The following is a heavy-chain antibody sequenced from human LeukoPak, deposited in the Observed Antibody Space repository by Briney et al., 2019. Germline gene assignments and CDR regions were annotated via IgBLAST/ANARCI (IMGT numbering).Heavy chain of an antibody. CDR3: ARYRENSRLVDYSPLGY. V-gene: IGHV3-74*01. CDR1: GFTFSTYW. Sequence: PGGSLRLSCAASGFTFSTYWMHWVRQTPGKGLVWVSRINTDGSTTNYADSVKGRFTISRDNSKNTLYLQMNSLRAEDTAVYYCARYRENSRLVDYSPLGYWGQGTLVTVSS. J-gene: IGHJ4*02. CDR2: INTDGSTT. D-gene: IGHD3-9*01.